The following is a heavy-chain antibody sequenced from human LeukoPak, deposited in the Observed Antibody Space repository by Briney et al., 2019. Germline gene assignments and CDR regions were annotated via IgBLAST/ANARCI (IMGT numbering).Heavy chain of an antibody. CDR2: INPNSGGT. D-gene: IGHD5-18*01. J-gene: IGHJ6*02. CDR1: GYTFTDYY. V-gene: IGHV1-2*02. CDR3: ARDPIQVPYGMDV. Sequence: ASVKVSCKASGYTFTDYYIHWVRQAPGQGLEWMGWINPNSGGTNYAQKFQGRVTMTRDTSISTAYMELSRLRSDDTAVYYCARDPIQVPYGMDVWGQGTTVTVPS.